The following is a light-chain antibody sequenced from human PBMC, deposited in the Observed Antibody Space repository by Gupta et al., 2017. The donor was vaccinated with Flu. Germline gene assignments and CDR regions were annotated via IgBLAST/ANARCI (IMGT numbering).Light chain of an antibody. V-gene: IGKV3-15*01. J-gene: IGKJ1*01. CDR3: LQYNHWWT. CDR2: GAS. Sequence: AWYQHKPGQAPRLLIYGASTRATGIPGRFSGSGSGTEFTLTIRSLQSEDVGVYYWLQYNHWWTFGQGTKV.